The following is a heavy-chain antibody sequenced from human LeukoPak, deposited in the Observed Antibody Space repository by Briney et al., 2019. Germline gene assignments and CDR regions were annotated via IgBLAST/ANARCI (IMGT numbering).Heavy chain of an antibody. D-gene: IGHD3-22*01. Sequence: GGSLRLSCAASGFIFSDSTMNWVRQAPGKGLEWVSSISSSSSYIYYADSVKGRFTISRDNAKNSLYLQMNSLRAEDTAVYYCARDRIYYYDSSGYPVDAFDIWGQGTMVTVSS. J-gene: IGHJ3*02. CDR2: ISSSSSYI. CDR3: ARDRIYYYDSSGYPVDAFDI. V-gene: IGHV3-21*01. CDR1: GFIFSDST.